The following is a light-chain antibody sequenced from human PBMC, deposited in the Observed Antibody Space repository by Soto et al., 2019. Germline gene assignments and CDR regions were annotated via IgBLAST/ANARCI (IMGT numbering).Light chain of an antibody. V-gene: IGLV2-14*03. CDR2: DVL. CDR1: SNDVGGHDD. J-gene: IGLJ1*01. CDR3: ASYTSSSTLV. Sequence: QSALTQPASVSGSPGQSITISCTGTSNDVGGHDDVSWYQQHPGKAPKLVIYDVLSRPSGVSDRFSGSKSGHTASLTISGLRPEDEADSYCASYTSSSTLVFGTGTKLTVL.